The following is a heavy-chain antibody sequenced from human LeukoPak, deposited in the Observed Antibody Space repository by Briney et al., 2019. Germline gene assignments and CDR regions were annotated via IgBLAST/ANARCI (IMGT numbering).Heavy chain of an antibody. J-gene: IGHJ4*02. Sequence: GASVKVSCKASGYTFTSYYMHWVRRAPGQGLEWMGIINPSGGSTSYAQKFQGRVTMTRDTSTSTVYMELSSLRSEDTAVYYCARDISEEDIVVVVAATLDYWGQGTLVTVSS. CDR1: GYTFTSYY. D-gene: IGHD2-15*01. CDR3: ARDISEEDIVVVVAATLDY. CDR2: INPSGGST. V-gene: IGHV1-46*01.